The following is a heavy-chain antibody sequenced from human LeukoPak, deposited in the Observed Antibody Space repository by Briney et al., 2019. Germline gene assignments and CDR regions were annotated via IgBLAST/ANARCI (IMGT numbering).Heavy chain of an antibody. J-gene: IGHJ4*02. Sequence: GGSLRLSCAASGFIFSNYGMHWVRQAPGKGLEWVAVISYDGSKKYYVDSVRGRFTISRDDSKNTVYLQMNSLRAEDTAVYYCAKEWDYCYGSGSYYPDYWGQGTLVTVSS. CDR1: GFIFSNYG. CDR2: ISYDGSKK. CDR3: AKEWDYCYGSGSYYPDY. V-gene: IGHV3-30*18. D-gene: IGHD3-10*01.